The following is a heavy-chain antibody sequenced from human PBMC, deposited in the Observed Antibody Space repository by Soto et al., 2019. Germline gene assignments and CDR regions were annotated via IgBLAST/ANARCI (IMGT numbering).Heavy chain of an antibody. Sequence: QVQLQESGPGLVKPSQTLSLTCTVSGGSISSDEYYWSWIRQPPGKGLEWIGYVFYSGSTYYNPSLKSRVXXSXDTSKSQFSLNLTSVTATDTAVYYCVRDAKYSRSPGLDYWGQGTLVTVSS. CDR1: GGSISSDEYY. D-gene: IGHD6-6*01. V-gene: IGHV4-30-4*01. J-gene: IGHJ4*02. CDR2: VFYSGST. CDR3: VRDAKYSRSPGLDY.